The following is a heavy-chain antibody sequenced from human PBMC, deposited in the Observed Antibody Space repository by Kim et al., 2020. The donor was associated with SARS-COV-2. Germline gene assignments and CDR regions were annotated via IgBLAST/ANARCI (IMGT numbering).Heavy chain of an antibody. Sequence: ASVKVSCKASGYTITSYYMHWVRQAPGQGLEWMGIINTSGGSTSYAQKFQGRVTMTRDTSTSTVYMELSSLRSDDTAVYYCARGEVVTALHFDYWGQGTLVTVSS. D-gene: IGHD2-21*02. CDR3: ARGEVVTALHFDY. V-gene: IGHV1-46*01. CDR1: GYTITSYY. J-gene: IGHJ4*02. CDR2: INTSGGST.